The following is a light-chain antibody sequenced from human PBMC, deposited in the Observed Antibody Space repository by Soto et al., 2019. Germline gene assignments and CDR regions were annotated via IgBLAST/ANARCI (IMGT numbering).Light chain of an antibody. CDR3: SSYTSSSTLEV. CDR2: EVS. Sequence: QSALTQPASVSGSPGQSITISCTGTSSDVGGYNYVSWYQQHPGKAPRLMIYEVSNRPSGVSNRFSGSKSGNTASLTISGLQAEDEADYYCSSYTSSSTLEVFGTGTKVT. V-gene: IGLV2-14*01. CDR1: SSDVGGYNY. J-gene: IGLJ1*01.